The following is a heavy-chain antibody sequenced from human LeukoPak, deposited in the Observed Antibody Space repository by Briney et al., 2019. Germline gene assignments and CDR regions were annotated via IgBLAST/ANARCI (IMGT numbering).Heavy chain of an antibody. CDR3: ARDPGWQWLPYFDY. Sequence: PGGSLRLACAASGFSFSDYYMSWMRQAPGKGPEWVSYIYDSDIDYADSVKGRFTISRDNSKNTLYLQMNSLRAEDTAVYYCARDPGWQWLPYFDYWGQGTLVTVSS. J-gene: IGHJ4*02. CDR1: GFSFSDYY. D-gene: IGHD6-19*01. V-gene: IGHV3-11*04. CDR2: IYDSDI.